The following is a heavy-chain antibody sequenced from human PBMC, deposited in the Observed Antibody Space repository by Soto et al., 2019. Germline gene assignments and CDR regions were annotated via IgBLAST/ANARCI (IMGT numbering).Heavy chain of an antibody. CDR1: GSSIPDYC. V-gene: IGHV1-2*04. CDR3: ARDDSTDYSNGVCSHFYNHNSDV. D-gene: IGHD2-8*01. Sequence: ASEKVSCKASGSSIPDYCSNWVRQPPGQGIKWLGRINPTSGGTSTAQKFQGWVTMTTDTSISTASMELTRLTSDDTPIAYCARDDSTDYSNGVCSHFYNHNSDVWG. J-gene: IGHJ6*03. CDR2: INPTSGGT.